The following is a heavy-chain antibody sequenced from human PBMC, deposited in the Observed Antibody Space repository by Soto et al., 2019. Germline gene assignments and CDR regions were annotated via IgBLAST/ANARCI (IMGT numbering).Heavy chain of an antibody. CDR1: GYSFTNYW. V-gene: IGHV5-10-1*01. Sequence: PGESLKISCKGSGYSFTNYWISWVRQMPGKGLEWMGRIDPSDSYTNYNPSFQGRATISTDKSISTAYPQWSSLKDSDTAMYYCARRSGYHDYWGQGTLVTVSS. J-gene: IGHJ4*02. CDR2: IDPSDSYT. D-gene: IGHD3-10*01. CDR3: ARRSGYHDY.